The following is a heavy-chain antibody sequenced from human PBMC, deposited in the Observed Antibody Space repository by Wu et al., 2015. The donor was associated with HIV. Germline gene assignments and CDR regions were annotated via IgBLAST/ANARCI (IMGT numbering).Heavy chain of an antibody. J-gene: IGHJ6*02. CDR1: GDGFTSYA. CDR3: ARNTDSVATSLYSLGV. CDR2: INPLFGTT. V-gene: IGHV1-69*05. D-gene: IGHD5-12*01. Sequence: QAQLVQFGDEVKKPGSSVKVTCKASGDGFTSYAVSWVRQAPGQGLEWMGGINPLFGTTKHVQRFQDRVMFSTDESKRTVYMELSSLRNEDTAVYYCARNTDSVATSLYSLGVWGQGTTVTVSS.